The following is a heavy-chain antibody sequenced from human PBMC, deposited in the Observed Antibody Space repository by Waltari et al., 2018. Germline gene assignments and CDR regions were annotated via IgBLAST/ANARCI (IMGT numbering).Heavy chain of an antibody. CDR3: ARGSSDGYYYYYMDV. V-gene: IGHV4-59*01. Sequence: QVQLQESGPGLVKPSETLSLTCTVSGGSISSYYWRWIRQTPGKGLEWIGYIYYSGSTNYNPSLKSRVTISVDTSKNQFSLKLSSVTAADTAVYYCARGSSDGYYYYYMDVWGKGTTVTVSS. J-gene: IGHJ6*03. CDR1: GGSISSYY. CDR2: IYYSGST. D-gene: IGHD3-22*01.